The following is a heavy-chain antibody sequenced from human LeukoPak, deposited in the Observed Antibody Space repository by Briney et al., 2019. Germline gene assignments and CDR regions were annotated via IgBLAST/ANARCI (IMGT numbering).Heavy chain of an antibody. D-gene: IGHD2-2*01. CDR3: ARDGCSSTSCYFPNWFDP. CDR1: GYTFTSYY. CDR2: INPSGGSA. V-gene: IGHV1-46*01. Sequence: ASVKVSCKASGYTFTSYYMHWVRQAPGQGLEWMGIINPSGGSASYAQKFQGRVTMTRDTSTSTVYMELSSLRSEDTAVYYCARDGCSSTSCYFPNWFDPWGQGTLVTVSS. J-gene: IGHJ5*02.